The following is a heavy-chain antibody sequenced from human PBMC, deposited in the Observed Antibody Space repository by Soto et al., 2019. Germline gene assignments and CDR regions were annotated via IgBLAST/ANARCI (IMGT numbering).Heavy chain of an antibody. CDR2: ISYDGSYK. Sequence: GGSLRLSCAASGFTFSSYGMHWVRQAPGRGLEWVAVISYDGSYKYYADSVKGRFTISRDNSKNTLYLQMNSLRAEDTAVYYCAKWNGGFDYWGQGTLVTVSS. D-gene: IGHD3-16*01. CDR3: AKWNGGFDY. CDR1: GFTFSSYG. J-gene: IGHJ4*02. V-gene: IGHV3-30*18.